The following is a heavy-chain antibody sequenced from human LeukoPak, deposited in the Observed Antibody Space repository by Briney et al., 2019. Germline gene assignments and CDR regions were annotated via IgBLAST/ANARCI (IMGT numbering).Heavy chain of an antibody. D-gene: IGHD6-19*01. CDR3: ARGVAVADYDY. J-gene: IGHJ4*02. CDR1: GYSISSGYY. V-gene: IGHV4-38-2*02. Sequence: SETLSLTCTVSGYSISSGYYWGWIRQPPGKGLEWIGSIYHSGSTYYNPSLKSRVTISVDTSKNQFSLKLSSVTAADTAVYYCARGVAVADYDYWGQGTLVTVSS. CDR2: IYHSGST.